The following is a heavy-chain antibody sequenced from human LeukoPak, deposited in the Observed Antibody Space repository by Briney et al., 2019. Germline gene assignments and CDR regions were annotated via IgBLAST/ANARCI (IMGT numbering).Heavy chain of an antibody. D-gene: IGHD2-2*01. CDR1: GYTFTSYG. J-gene: IGHJ4*02. CDR3: ARGYLSDIVVVPAAFDY. CDR2: ISAYNGNT. Sequence: GASVKVSCKASGYTFTSYGISWVQQAPGQGLEWMGWISAYNGNTNYAQKLQGRVTMTTDTSTSTAYMELRSLRSDDTAVYYCARGYLSDIVVVPAAFDYWGQGTLVTVSS. V-gene: IGHV1-18*01.